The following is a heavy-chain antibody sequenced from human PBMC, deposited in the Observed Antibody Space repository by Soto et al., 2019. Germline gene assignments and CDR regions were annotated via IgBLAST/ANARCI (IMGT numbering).Heavy chain of an antibody. CDR3: ASLTVVVVAATPGDDAFDI. D-gene: IGHD2-15*01. CDR2: IKQDGSEK. CDR1: GFTLSSYW. J-gene: IGHJ3*02. V-gene: IGHV3-7*01. Sequence: EVQLVESGGGLVQPGGSLRLSGAASGFTLSSYWMSWVRQAPGKGLEWVANIKQDGSEKYDVDSVNGRFTISRDNAKNPLYLQMNSLRAEDTVVYYCASLTVVVVAATPGDDAFDIWGQGTMVTVSS.